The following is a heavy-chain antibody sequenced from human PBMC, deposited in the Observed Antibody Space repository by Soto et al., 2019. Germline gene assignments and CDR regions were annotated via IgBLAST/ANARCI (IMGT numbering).Heavy chain of an antibody. J-gene: IGHJ2*01. V-gene: IGHV1-69*04. Sequence: ASVKVSCKASGGTFSSYTISWVRQAPGQGLEWMGRIIPILGIANYAQKFQGRVTITADKSTSTAYMELSSLRSEDTAVYYCARDSLAAAGISPYWYFDRWGRGTLVTVSS. CDR1: GGTFSSYT. D-gene: IGHD6-13*01. CDR3: ARDSLAAAGISPYWYFDR. CDR2: IIPILGIA.